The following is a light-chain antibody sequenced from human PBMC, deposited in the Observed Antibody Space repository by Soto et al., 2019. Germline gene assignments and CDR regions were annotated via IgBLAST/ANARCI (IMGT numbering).Light chain of an antibody. Sequence: DIVMTQSPDSLAVSLGERATINCKSSQSVLYSPNNKNYLSWYQQKPGQPPRLLVYWASTRESGVPDRFSGSGSGTDFTLTFSSLQAEDAAVYYCHQDHSAPQTFGQGTKVEIK. CDR3: HQDHSAPQT. J-gene: IGKJ1*01. V-gene: IGKV4-1*01. CDR2: WAS. CDR1: QSVLYSPNNKNY.